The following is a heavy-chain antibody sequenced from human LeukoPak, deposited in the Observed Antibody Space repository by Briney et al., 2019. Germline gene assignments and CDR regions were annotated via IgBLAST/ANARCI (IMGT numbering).Heavy chain of an antibody. V-gene: IGHV4-34*01. CDR2: INHSGST. D-gene: IGHD5-18*01. J-gene: IGHJ5*02. CDR1: GGSFSGYY. Sequence: SETLSLTCAVYGGSFSGYYWSWIRQPPGKGLEWIGEINHSGSTNYNPSLKSRVTISVDTSKNQFSLRLSSVTAADTAVYYCAMAVDTAMVTWFDPWGQGTLVTVSS. CDR3: AMAVDTAMVTWFDP.